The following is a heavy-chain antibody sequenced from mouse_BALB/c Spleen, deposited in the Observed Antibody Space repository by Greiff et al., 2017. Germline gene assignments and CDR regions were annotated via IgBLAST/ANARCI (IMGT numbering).Heavy chain of an antibody. CDR2: IDPSDSYT. D-gene: IGHD1-1*01. Sequence: QVQLQQPGAELVKPGASVKMSCKASGYTFTSYWMHWVKQRPGQGLEWIGVIDPSDSYTSYNQKFKGKATLTVDTSSSTAYMQLSSLTSEDSAVYYCTREELRRTFADWGQGALVTVSA. CDR3: TREELRRTFAD. J-gene: IGHJ3*01. CDR1: GYTFTSYW. V-gene: IGHV1S127*01.